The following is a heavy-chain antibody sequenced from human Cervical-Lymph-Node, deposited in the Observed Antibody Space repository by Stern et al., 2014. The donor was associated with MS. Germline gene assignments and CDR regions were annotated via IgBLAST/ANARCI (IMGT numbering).Heavy chain of an antibody. D-gene: IGHD4-23*01. CDR1: GFTFSSYG. V-gene: IGHV3-33*01. Sequence: QVQLVQSGGGVVQPGRSLRLSCAASGFTFSSYGLHWVRQAPGKGLEWVAVIWYDGSNKYYADSVKGRFTISRDNSKNTLYLQMNSLRAEDTAVYYCARDIDYGGNSGWFDPWGQGTLVTVSS. CDR2: IWYDGSNK. CDR3: ARDIDYGGNSGWFDP. J-gene: IGHJ5*02.